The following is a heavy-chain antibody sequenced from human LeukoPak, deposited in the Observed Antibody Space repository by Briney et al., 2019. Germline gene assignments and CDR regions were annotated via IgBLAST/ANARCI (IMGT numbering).Heavy chain of an antibody. CDR2: IYYSGST. V-gene: IGHV4-31*03. J-gene: IGHJ4*02. Sequence: ASETLSLTCTVSGGSISSGGYYWSWIRQHPGKGLEWIGYIYYSGSTYYNPSLKSRVTISVDTSKNQFSLKLSSVTAADTAVYYCARVFYGSGSYYTGRGGYYFDYWGQGTLVTVSS. D-gene: IGHD3-10*01. CDR1: GGSISSGGYY. CDR3: ARVFYGSGSYYTGRGGYYFDY.